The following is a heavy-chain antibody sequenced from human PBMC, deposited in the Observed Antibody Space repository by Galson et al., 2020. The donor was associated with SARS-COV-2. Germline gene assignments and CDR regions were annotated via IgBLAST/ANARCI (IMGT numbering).Heavy chain of an antibody. D-gene: IGHD2-15*01. CDR2: ISYDGSNK. V-gene: IGHV3-30*18. Sequence: GSLRLSCAPSGFTFSSYGMHWVRQAPGKGLEWVAVISYDGSNKYYADSVKGRFTISRDNSKNTLYLQMNSLRAEDTAVYYCAKEGIVAFDYWGQGTLVTVSS. J-gene: IGHJ4*02. CDR3: AKEGIVAFDY. CDR1: GFTFSSYG.